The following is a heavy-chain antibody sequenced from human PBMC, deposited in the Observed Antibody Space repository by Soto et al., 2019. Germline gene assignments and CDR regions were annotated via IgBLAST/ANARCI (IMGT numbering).Heavy chain of an antibody. CDR3: ARDFLAVGATGTFDY. Sequence: GGSLRLSCAASGFTFSSYAMHWVRQAPGKGLEWVAVISYDGSNKYYAESGKGRLTISRANSKNTMYLQMNSLRAEDTAVYYCARDFLAVGATGTFDYWGQGTLVTVSS. V-gene: IGHV3-30-3*01. CDR1: GFTFSSYA. D-gene: IGHD1-26*01. CDR2: ISYDGSNK. J-gene: IGHJ4*02.